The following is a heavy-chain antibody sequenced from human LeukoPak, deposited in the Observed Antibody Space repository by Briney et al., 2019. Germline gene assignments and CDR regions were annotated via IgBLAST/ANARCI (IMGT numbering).Heavy chain of an antibody. Sequence: GGSLRLSCAASGFTFSSYAMSWVRQAPGKGLEWVSAISGSGGSTYYADSVKGRFTISRDNSKNTLYLQMNSLRAEDTAVYYCAKVWFGELLGHDAFDIWGQGTMVTVSS. J-gene: IGHJ3*02. CDR1: GFTFSSYA. CDR2: ISGSGGST. V-gene: IGHV3-23*01. CDR3: AKVWFGELLGHDAFDI. D-gene: IGHD3-10*01.